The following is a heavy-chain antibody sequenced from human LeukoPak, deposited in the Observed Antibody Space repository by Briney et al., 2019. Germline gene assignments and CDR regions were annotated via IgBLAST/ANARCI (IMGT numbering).Heavy chain of an antibody. D-gene: IGHD3-22*01. CDR1: GGTFSSYA. Sequence: EASVKVSCKASGGTFSSYAISGVRQAPGQGLEWMGRIIPILGIANYAQKFQGRVTITADKSTSTAYMELSSLRSEDTAVYYCARDLAYYYDSSGSPGFDYWGQGTLVTVSS. CDR3: ARDLAYYYDSSGSPGFDY. V-gene: IGHV1-69*04. J-gene: IGHJ4*02. CDR2: IIPILGIA.